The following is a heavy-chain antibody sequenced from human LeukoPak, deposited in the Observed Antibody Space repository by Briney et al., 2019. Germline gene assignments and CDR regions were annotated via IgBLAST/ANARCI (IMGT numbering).Heavy chain of an antibody. D-gene: IGHD6-19*01. V-gene: IGHV6-1*01. J-gene: IGHJ3*02. CDR3: ARAAARGNSGLYITDALDI. CDR1: GDSFSSNSAA. CDR2: TYYRSKWYD. Sequence: SQTLSLTCAISGDSFSSNSAAWNWIRQSPSRGLEWLGKTYYRSKWYDDYAESVKGRVHISPDTSKNHFSLQLNSVTPEDTAVYYCARAAARGNSGLYITDALDIWGQGTMVTVSS.